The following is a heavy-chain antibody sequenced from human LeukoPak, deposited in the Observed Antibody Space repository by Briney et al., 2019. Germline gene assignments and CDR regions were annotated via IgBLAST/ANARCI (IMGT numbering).Heavy chain of an antibody. J-gene: IGHJ4*02. CDR1: GYTFTSYY. CDR2: INPSGGST. V-gene: IGHV1-46*01. CDR3: ARKEGYNLYFDY. Sequence: ASVKVSCKASGYTFTSYYMHWVRQAPGQGPEWMGVINPSGGSTSFAERFQGRVTMTRDTSTSIVYMELSSLRSEDTALYYCARKEGYNLYFDYWGQGTLVTVSS. D-gene: IGHD5-24*01.